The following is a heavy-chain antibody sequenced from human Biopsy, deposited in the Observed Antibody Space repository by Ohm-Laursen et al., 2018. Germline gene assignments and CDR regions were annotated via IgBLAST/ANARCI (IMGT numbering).Heavy chain of an antibody. CDR1: GASVSSGSYD. CDR2: IYNDVST. J-gene: IGHJ3*01. Sequence: TLSLTCTVSGASVSSGSYDWSWIRQPPGKGLEWIGNIYNDVSTKYNPSLRSRVTISVDTSKNQFSLKLSSVTAADTAIFFCARLYRLDDYWNDDPPDAFDVWGQGTRVTVSS. CDR3: ARLYRLDDYWNDDPPDAFDV. D-gene: IGHD1-1*01. V-gene: IGHV4-61*01.